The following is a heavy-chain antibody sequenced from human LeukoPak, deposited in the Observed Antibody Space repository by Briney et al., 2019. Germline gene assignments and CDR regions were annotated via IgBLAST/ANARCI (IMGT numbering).Heavy chain of an antibody. V-gene: IGHV3-21*01. Sequence: PGGSLRLSCAASGFTFNSYSMNWVRQAPGKGLEWVSSISGSNSYIYYADSMKGRFTISRDNAKNSLYLQMNSLRAEDTAVYYCAELGITMIGGVWGKGTTVTISS. D-gene: IGHD3-10*02. CDR2: ISGSNSYI. CDR1: GFTFNSYS. CDR3: AELGITMIGGV. J-gene: IGHJ6*04.